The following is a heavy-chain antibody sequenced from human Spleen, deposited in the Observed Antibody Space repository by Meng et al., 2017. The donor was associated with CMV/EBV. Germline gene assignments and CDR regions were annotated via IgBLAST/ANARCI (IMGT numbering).Heavy chain of an antibody. CDR2: IYYSGST. V-gene: IGHV4-59*01. J-gene: IGHJ6*02. CDR1: GGSISSYY. CDR3: ARRVYSNYYYYYGMDV. Sequence: GSLRLSCTVSGGSISSYYWSWIRQPPGKGLEWIGYIYYSGSTNYNPSLKSRVTISVDTSKNQFSLKLSSVTAADTAVYYCARRVYSNYYYYYGMDVWGQGTTVTVSS. D-gene: IGHD4-11*01.